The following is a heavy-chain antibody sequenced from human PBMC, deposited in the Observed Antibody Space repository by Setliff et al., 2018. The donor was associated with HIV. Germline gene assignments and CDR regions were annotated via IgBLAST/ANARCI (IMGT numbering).Heavy chain of an antibody. D-gene: IGHD3-22*01. CDR1: GYTFTSNQ. J-gene: IGHJ4*02. Sequence: ASVKVSCKASGYTFTSNQIHWVRQAPGQGLEWMGIINPSGGSASYAEKFQGRVTMTSDTSTNTVYMELRSLRSEETAVFYCARDGGDGSGYYFADYWGQGTLVTVSS. V-gene: IGHV1-46*01. CDR3: ARDGGDGSGYYFADY. CDR2: INPSGGSA.